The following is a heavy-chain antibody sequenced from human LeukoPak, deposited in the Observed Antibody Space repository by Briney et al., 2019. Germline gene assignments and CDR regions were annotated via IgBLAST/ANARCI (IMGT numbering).Heavy chain of an antibody. Sequence: ASVKVSCKASGYTFIAYYMHWVRQAPGQGLEWMGWLNPSTGGTIYAQKFQDRVTMSGDTSISTAYMELSDLRSDDTAVYYCARVRDGYNDAYDIWGQGTMVTVPS. CDR2: LNPSTGGT. D-gene: IGHD5-24*01. CDR3: ARVRDGYNDAYDI. CDR1: GYTFIAYY. J-gene: IGHJ3*02. V-gene: IGHV1-2*02.